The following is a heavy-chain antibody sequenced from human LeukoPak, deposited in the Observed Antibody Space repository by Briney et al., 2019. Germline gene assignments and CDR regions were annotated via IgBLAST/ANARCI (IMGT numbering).Heavy chain of an antibody. J-gene: IGHJ3*01. CDR2: FSGSGGSA. Sequence: GGSLRLSCAASGFTFSSYAMSWVSHAPGKGLECISGFSGSGGSAYYADSVKGRFTISRDNSKNTLYLQMKSLSAEDTAVYYCAKDSVSQNGIFDLFDLWGQGTLATVSS. CDR3: AKDSVSQNGIFDLFDL. CDR1: GFTFSSYA. V-gene: IGHV3-23*01. D-gene: IGHD2-15*01.